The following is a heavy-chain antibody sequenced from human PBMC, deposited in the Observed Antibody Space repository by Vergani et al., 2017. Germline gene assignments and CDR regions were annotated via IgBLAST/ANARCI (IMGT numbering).Heavy chain of an antibody. Sequence: MQLVESGGGLVQPGGSLRLSCAASGFTFSDHYMHWVRQAPGQGLEWMGIINPSGGHTNYAQKFQGRVTMTRDTSTSTVYMELSSLRSEDTAIYYCARGDYGILTGYRYWGQGTLVTVSA. V-gene: IGHV1-46*03. CDR3: ARGDYGILTGYRY. J-gene: IGHJ4*02. CDR2: INPSGGHT. D-gene: IGHD3-9*01. CDR1: GFTFSDHY.